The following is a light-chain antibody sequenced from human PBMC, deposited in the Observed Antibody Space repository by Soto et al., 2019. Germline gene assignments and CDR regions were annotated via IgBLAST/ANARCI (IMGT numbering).Light chain of an antibody. Sequence: DIQMTQSPSSLSASVGDRVTITCQASQAINDYLTWYQQKPGKAPKLLIYEASNLETGVPSRFSGSGSGTHFTFTISSLQPEDIATYYCQQYDNLPITFGQGTRLEI. J-gene: IGKJ5*01. CDR2: EAS. V-gene: IGKV1-33*01. CDR3: QQYDNLPIT. CDR1: QAINDY.